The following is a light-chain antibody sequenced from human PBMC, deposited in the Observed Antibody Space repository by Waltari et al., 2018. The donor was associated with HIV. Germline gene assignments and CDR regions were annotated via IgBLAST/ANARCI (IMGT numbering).Light chain of an antibody. V-gene: IGKV3-11*01. CDR3: QQRRNWPPGAT. Sequence: EIVLTQSPATLSLSPGERATPSCRASQSVSSYLAWYQQKPGQAPKLLSYGASNRATGIPARFSGSGSGTDFTLTISSLEPEDFAVYYCQQRRNWPPGATFGGGTKVEIK. CDR1: QSVSSY. J-gene: IGKJ4*01. CDR2: GAS.